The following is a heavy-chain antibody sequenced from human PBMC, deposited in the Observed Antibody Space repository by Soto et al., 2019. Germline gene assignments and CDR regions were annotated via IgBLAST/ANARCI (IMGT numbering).Heavy chain of an antibody. CDR1: GFTFSSYS. D-gene: IGHD1-26*01. V-gene: IGHV3-21*01. CDR3: ARDPSGLWAPDQYIQY. J-gene: IGHJ1*01. CDR2: ISSSSGYI. Sequence: GGSLRLSCAASGFTFSSYSMTWVRQAPGGGLEWVATISSSSGYIFYADSVKGRFTISRDNAKNSLYLQMNSLRAEDTAVYYCARDPSGLWAPDQYIQYWGQGTLVTVSS.